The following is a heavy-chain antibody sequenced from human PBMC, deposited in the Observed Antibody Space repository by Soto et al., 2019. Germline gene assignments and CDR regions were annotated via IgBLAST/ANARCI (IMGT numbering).Heavy chain of an antibody. V-gene: IGHV3-30-3*01. D-gene: IGHD2-2*01. CDR1: GFTFSSYA. CDR3: AGGILGHCGSTSCYGGYFDY. J-gene: IGHJ4*02. Sequence: GGSLRLSCAASGFTFSSYAMHWVRQAPGKGLEWVAVISYDGSNKYYADSVKGRFTVSRDNSKNTLYLQMNSLRTEETAGYYCAGGILGHCGSTSCYGGYFDYWGQGTLVTVSS. CDR2: ISYDGSNK.